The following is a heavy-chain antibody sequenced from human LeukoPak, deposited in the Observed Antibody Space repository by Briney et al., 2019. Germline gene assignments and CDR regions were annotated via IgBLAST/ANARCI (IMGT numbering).Heavy chain of an antibody. CDR3: ARGLMTVSDY. V-gene: IGHV1-8*01. J-gene: IGHJ4*02. CDR1: GYTFTSYD. Sequence: GASVKDSCKASGYTFTSYDINWVRQATGQGLEWMGWMNPNSGNTSYAQKFQGRVTMTRNTSISTAYMELSRLRSEVTAVYYGARGLMTVSDYWGQGTLVTVSS. CDR2: MNPNSGNT. D-gene: IGHD3-22*01.